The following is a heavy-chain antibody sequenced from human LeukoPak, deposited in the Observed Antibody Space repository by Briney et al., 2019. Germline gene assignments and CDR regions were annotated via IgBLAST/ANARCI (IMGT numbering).Heavy chain of an antibody. D-gene: IGHD6-19*01. CDR3: AKDSSGSLTFDY. V-gene: IGHV3-30*02. CDR1: GFTFSSYG. Sequence: GGSLRLSCEASGFTFSSYGMHWVRRAPGKGLEWVTFIPYDGNSKYYADSVKGRFTISRDNSKNTLYLQMNSLRAEDTAVYYCAKDSSGSLTFDYWGQGTLVTVSS. CDR2: IPYDGNSK. J-gene: IGHJ4*02.